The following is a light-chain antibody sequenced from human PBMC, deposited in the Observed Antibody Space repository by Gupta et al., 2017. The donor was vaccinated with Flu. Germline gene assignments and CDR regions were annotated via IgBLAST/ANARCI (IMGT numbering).Light chain of an antibody. CDR3: QQTASIPWT. CDR1: QPISTN. V-gene: IGKV1-39*01. J-gene: IGKJ1*01. Sequence: DIHLTQSPSSLSASVGDKVTITCRASQPISTNLNWYQQKPGSAPKLLIYAASTLQTGVPSRFSGSGSGTDLTLTISSLQTEDFAVYFCQQTASIPWTFGQGTKVDIK. CDR2: AAS.